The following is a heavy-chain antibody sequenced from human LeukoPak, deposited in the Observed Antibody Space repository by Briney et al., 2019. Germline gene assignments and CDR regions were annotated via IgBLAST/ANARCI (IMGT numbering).Heavy chain of an antibody. V-gene: IGHV1-2*02. J-gene: IGHJ4*02. CDR2: INPNSGGT. CDR1: GYTFTGYY. Sequence: ASVRVSCTASGYTFTGYYMHWVRQAPGQGLEWMGWINPNSGGTNYAQKFQGRVTMTRDTSISTAYMELSRLRSDDTAVYYCARGEAKWEPLAGWGQGTLVTVSS. D-gene: IGHD1-26*01. CDR3: ARGEAKWEPLAG.